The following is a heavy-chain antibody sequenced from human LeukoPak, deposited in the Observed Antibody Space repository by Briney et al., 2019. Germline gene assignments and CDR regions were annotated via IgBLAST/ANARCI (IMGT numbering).Heavy chain of an antibody. V-gene: IGHV4-34*01. J-gene: IGHJ4*02. CDR2: IYYSGST. CDR1: GGSFSGYY. CDR3: AGDDYGDYVEPFDY. D-gene: IGHD4-17*01. Sequence: SETLSLTCAVYGGSFSGYYWGWIRQPPGKGLEWIGNIYYSGSTYYNPSLKSRVTISVDTSKNQFSLKLSSVTAADTAVYYCAGDDYGDYVEPFDYWGQGTLVTVSS.